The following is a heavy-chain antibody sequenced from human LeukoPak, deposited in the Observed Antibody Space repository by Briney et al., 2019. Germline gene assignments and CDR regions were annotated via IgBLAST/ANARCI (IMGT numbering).Heavy chain of an antibody. D-gene: IGHD3-22*01. CDR3: AGYYYDSSGYYYAHAWFDP. CDR2: ISYDGSNK. J-gene: IGHJ5*02. Sequence: TGGSLRLSCAASGFTFSSYGMHWVRQAPGKGLEWVAVISYDGSNKYYADSVKGRFTISRDNSKNTLYLQMNSLRAEDTAVYYCAGYYYDSSGYYYAHAWFDPWGQGTLVTVSS. V-gene: IGHV3-30*03. CDR1: GFTFSSYG.